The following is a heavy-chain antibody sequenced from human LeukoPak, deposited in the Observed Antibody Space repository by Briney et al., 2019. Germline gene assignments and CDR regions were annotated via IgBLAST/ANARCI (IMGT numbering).Heavy chain of an antibody. Sequence: PSGTLSLTCIVSGASVGRAGSHWSWIRQPPGGGRECIGYIYYISNTNYNPSLKSRVTMSVDPSKNQFSLKLNSVTAADTAVYYCARTQSQSGSYRYYFGYWGQGTLVTVSS. J-gene: IGHJ4*02. CDR1: GASVGRAGSH. CDR2: IYYISNT. CDR3: ARTQSQSGSYRYYFGY. V-gene: IGHV4-61*08. D-gene: IGHD1-26*01.